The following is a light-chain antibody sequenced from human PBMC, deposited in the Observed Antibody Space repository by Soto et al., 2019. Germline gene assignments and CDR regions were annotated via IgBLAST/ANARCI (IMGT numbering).Light chain of an antibody. CDR3: CSYGGDRI. Sequence: QSALTQPASVSGSHGQSIAISCTGTSSNVGGYNFVSWYQQHPGKAPKLLIYEVNKRPSGVSNRFSGSKSDNTASLTISGLQAEDEADYYCCSYGGDRIFGGGTKLTVL. J-gene: IGLJ2*01. CDR2: EVN. V-gene: IGLV2-23*02. CDR1: SSNVGGYNF.